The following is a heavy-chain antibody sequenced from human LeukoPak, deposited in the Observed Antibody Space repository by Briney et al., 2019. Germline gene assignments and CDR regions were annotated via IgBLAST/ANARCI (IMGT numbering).Heavy chain of an antibody. Sequence: GGSLRLSCAASGFTFSSYWMSWVRQAPGKGLEWVANINQDGSEKHYVDSVKGRFTISRDNAKNSLYLQMNNLRAEDTAVYHCARDLNNSGRGPGTLWGQGTLVTVSS. D-gene: IGHD6-19*01. V-gene: IGHV3-7*01. CDR1: GFTFSSYW. CDR2: INQDGSEK. J-gene: IGHJ4*02. CDR3: ARDLNNSGRGPGTL.